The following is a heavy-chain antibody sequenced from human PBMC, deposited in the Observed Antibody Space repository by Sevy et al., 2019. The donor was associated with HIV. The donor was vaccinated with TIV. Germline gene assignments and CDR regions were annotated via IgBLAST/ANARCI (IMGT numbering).Heavy chain of an antibody. CDR1: GFTFSSYG. D-gene: IGHD6-13*01. CDR3: ARGISPAAGEAFDI. Sequence: GGSLRLSCAASGFTFSSYGMHWVRRAPGKGLEWVAVIWYDGSNKYYADSVKGRFTISRDNSKNTLYLQMNSLRAEDTAVYYCARGISPAAGEAFDIWGQGTMVTVSS. CDR2: IWYDGSNK. J-gene: IGHJ3*02. V-gene: IGHV3-33*01.